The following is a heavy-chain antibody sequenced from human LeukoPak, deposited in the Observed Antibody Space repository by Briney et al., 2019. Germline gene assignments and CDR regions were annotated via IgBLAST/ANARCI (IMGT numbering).Heavy chain of an antibody. V-gene: IGHV3-48*03. CDR2: ISSSGSTI. CDR1: GFTFSSYE. J-gene: IGHJ4*02. Sequence: SLRLSCAASGFTFSSYEMNWVRQAPGKGLEWVSYISSSGSTIYYADSVKGRFTISRDKAKNSLYLQMNSLRAEDTAVYYCAMGQQLVPFDYWGQGTLVTVSS. CDR3: AMGQQLVPFDY. D-gene: IGHD6-13*01.